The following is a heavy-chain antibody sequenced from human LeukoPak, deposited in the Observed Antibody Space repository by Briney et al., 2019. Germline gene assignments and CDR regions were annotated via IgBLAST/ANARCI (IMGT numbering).Heavy chain of an antibody. CDR3: ARDWLDTAFDC. Sequence: GGSLRLSCAASGFTFSSFGMHWVRQAPGKGLEWLAVIRSDGSNAYYADSVKGRFTISKDNSKDMLYLQMNSLRVEDTAVYYCARDWLDTAFDCWGQGTLVTVSS. CDR2: IRSDGSNA. J-gene: IGHJ4*02. V-gene: IGHV3-33*01. D-gene: IGHD5-18*01. CDR1: GFTFSSFG.